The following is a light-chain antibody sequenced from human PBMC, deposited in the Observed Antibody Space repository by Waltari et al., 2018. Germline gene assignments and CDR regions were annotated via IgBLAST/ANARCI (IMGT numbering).Light chain of an antibody. CDR3: QAWDSSTVV. Sequence: SYELTQPPSVSVSPGQTATLTCSGDQLGDTYVSWYQLKPGQSPVLVIYQDSQRPSGIPERFSGSNSGNTATLTISGTQAMDEADYYCQAWDSSTVVFGGGTKLTVL. CDR2: QDS. CDR1: QLGDTY. V-gene: IGLV3-1*01. J-gene: IGLJ2*01.